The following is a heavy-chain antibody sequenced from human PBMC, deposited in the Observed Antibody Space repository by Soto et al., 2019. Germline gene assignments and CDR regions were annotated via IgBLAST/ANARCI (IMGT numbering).Heavy chain of an antibody. V-gene: IGHV1-8*01. Sequence: QVQLVQSGAEVKKSGASVKVSCKASGYTFTSYDINWVRQATGQGLEWMGWMNPNSGNTGYAQKFQGRVTMTRNTSIRTANMELRSRRYEDTAVYYCARERSAASTGWFDPWGQGTLVTVSS. J-gene: IGHJ5*02. CDR3: ARERSAASTGWFDP. CDR1: GYTFTSYD. CDR2: MNPNSGNT. D-gene: IGHD6-13*01.